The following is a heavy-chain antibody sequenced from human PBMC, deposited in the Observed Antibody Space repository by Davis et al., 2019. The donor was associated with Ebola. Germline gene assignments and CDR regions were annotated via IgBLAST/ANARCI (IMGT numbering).Heavy chain of an antibody. CDR2: VNTDGSST. V-gene: IGHV3-74*01. Sequence: HTGGSLRLSCAASGFTFSSNWMHWVRQAPGKGLVWVSCVNTDGSSTTYADSVMGRFTISRDNAKNSVFLDMNNLRVGDTAVYYCARLGLYGGSLGGLDVWGQGTTVTVSS. CDR3: ARLGLYGGSLGGLDV. J-gene: IGHJ6*02. CDR1: GFTFSSNW. D-gene: IGHD1-26*01.